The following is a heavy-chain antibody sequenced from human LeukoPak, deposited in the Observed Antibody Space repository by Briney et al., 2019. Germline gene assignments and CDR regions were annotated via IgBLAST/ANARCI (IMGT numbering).Heavy chain of an antibody. Sequence: GGSLRLSCAASGFTFNDYGMSWVRQVPGKGLEGVSGINWKGDSASYADSVKGRFTLSRDNAKNSLSLQMNSLRAEDTALYYCARVGPSGGPFDYWGQGTLVTVSS. CDR2: INWKGDSA. V-gene: IGHV3-20*04. J-gene: IGHJ4*02. D-gene: IGHD2-8*02. CDR1: GFTFNDYG. CDR3: ARVGPSGGPFDY.